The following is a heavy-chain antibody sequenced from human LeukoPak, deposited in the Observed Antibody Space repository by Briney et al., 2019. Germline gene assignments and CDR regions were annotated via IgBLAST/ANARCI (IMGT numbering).Heavy chain of an antibody. V-gene: IGHV3-23*01. CDR1: GFTFSSYA. Sequence: GGSLRLSCAASGFTFSSYAMSWVRQAPGKGLEWVSAISGSGGSTYYADSVKGRFTISRDNSKNTVYLQMNSLRAEDTAVYFCARDSSGPHSYDYWGQGTLVTVSS. J-gene: IGHJ4*02. D-gene: IGHD6-19*01. CDR3: ARDSSGPHSYDY. CDR2: ISGSGGST.